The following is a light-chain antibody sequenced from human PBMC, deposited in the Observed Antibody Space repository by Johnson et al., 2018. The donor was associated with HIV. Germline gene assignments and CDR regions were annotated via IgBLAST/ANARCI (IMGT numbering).Light chain of an antibody. J-gene: IGLJ1*01. Sequence: QSVLTQPPSVSAAPGQKVTISCSGSSSNIGSNYVSWYQHLPGTAPKLLIYDNYKRPSGIPDRFSASKSGTSATLCITGLQTGDEADYYCGTLDSSLSAVFGTGTKVTVL. V-gene: IGLV1-51*01. CDR3: GTLDSSLSAV. CDR2: DNY. CDR1: SSNIGSNY.